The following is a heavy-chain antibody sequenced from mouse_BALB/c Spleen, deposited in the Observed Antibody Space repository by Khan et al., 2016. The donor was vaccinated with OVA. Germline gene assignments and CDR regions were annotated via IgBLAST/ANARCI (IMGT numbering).Heavy chain of an antibody. CDR1: GFTFSSYS. D-gene: IGHD4-1*01. V-gene: IGHV5-6*01. Sequence: EVQLVESGGDLVKPGGSLKLSCAASGFTFSSYSMSWVRKTPDKRLEWVATISSDGDYTYFPDSVKGRFTISRDNAKNTLNLQMSSLKSEDTALYYGSSHLTGSFAYWGQGTLVTVSA. CDR3: SSHLTGSFAY. J-gene: IGHJ3*01. CDR2: ISSDGDYT.